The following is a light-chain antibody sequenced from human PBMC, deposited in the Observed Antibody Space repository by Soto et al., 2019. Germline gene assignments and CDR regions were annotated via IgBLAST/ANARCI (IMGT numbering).Light chain of an antibody. V-gene: IGKV1-39*01. Sequence: DIQMTQSPSSLSASVGDRVTITCRASQTIDKYLNWYQQKPGKAPKLLIYAASSLQSGVPLRFSGTESGTDFTLTISSLQPEDFATYYCQQSYSSPRTFGQGTKVEIK. CDR1: QTIDKY. CDR3: QQSYSSPRT. CDR2: AAS. J-gene: IGKJ1*01.